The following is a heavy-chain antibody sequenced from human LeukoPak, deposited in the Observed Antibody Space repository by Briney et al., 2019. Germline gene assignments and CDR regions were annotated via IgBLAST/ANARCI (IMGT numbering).Heavy chain of an antibody. CDR3: ARVNTYYYGSGVSRAFHM. CDR1: GYTFTSYD. J-gene: IGHJ3*02. Sequence: ASVKVSCKASGYTFTSYDINWVRQATGQGLEWMGWMNPNSGNTGYAQKFQGSVTMTRNTSTATAYMELSSLKSEDAAVYYCARVNTYYYGSGVSRAFHMWGQGTMVTVSS. V-gene: IGHV1-8*01. D-gene: IGHD3-10*01. CDR2: MNPNSGNT.